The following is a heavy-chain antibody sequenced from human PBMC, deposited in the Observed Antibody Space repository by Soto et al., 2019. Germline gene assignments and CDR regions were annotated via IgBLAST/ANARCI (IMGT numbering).Heavy chain of an antibody. Sequence: EVQLLESGGGLVQPGGTLRLSCAASGFSFNTYAMSWVRQARGKGPEWVSTVSASGGSTYSADSVKGRFTISRDNSKNTWDLQMNSLRAEDTAVYYCAKTMGDCSVGSCYRAYSMDVWGQGITVTVSS. CDR2: VSASGGST. J-gene: IGHJ6*02. CDR1: GFSFNTYA. V-gene: IGHV3-23*01. CDR3: AKTMGDCSVGSCYRAYSMDV. D-gene: IGHD2-15*01.